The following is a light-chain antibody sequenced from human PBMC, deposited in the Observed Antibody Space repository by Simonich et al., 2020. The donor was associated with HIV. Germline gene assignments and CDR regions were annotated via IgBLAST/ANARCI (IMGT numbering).Light chain of an antibody. CDR2: GAS. J-gene: IGKJ2*01. Sequence: EIVMTQSPATLSVSPGERATLSCRASQSVNSNLAWYQQKPGQAPRLLIYGASTRATGIPARFSGSGSGTDFTLTISSLQAEDVAVYYCQQSYNTPYTFGQGTKLEIK. CDR3: QQSYNTPYT. CDR1: QSVNSN. V-gene: IGKV3-15*01.